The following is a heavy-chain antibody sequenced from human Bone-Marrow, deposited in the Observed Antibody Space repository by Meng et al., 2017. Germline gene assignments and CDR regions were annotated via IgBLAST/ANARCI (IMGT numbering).Heavy chain of an antibody. V-gene: IGHV3-7*01. CDR3: ARDKLLWFGESQGP. D-gene: IGHD3-10*01. CDR1: GFTFSSYW. CDR2: IKQDGSEK. Sequence: GESLKISCAASGFTFSSYWMSWVRQAPGKGLEWVANIKQDGSEKYYVDSVKGRFTISRDNAKNSLYLQMNSLRAEDTAVYYCARDKLLWFGESQGPWGQGTVVTVSS. J-gene: IGHJ5*02.